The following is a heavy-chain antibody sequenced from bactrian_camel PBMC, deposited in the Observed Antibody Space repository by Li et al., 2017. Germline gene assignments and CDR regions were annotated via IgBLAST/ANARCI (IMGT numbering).Heavy chain of an antibody. CDR1: GFTFTNYW. J-gene: IGHJ4*01. V-gene: IGHV3S1*01. CDR3: AARSRGSWGEYNY. Sequence: HVQLVESGGGLVQPGGSLRLSCAASGFTFTNYWMYWVRQAPGKGLEWVSAINSGGGSTYYADSVKGRFTISRDNAKNTAYLQMNSLKSEDTALHYCAARSRGSWGEYNYWGQGTQVTVS. CDR2: INSGGGST. D-gene: IGHD6*01.